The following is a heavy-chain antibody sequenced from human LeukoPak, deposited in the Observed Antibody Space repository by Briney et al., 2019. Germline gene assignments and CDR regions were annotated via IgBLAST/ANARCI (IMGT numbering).Heavy chain of an antibody. CDR2: ISSSSSYI. V-gene: IGHV3-21*01. Sequence: GGSLRLSCAASAFTFSSYSMNWVRQAPGKGLEWVSSISSSSSYIYYADSVKGRFTISRDNAKNSLYLQMNSLRAEDTAVYYCAREVPPPSIAALDYWGQGTLVTVSS. CDR1: AFTFSSYS. D-gene: IGHD6-6*01. CDR3: AREVPPPSIAALDY. J-gene: IGHJ4*02.